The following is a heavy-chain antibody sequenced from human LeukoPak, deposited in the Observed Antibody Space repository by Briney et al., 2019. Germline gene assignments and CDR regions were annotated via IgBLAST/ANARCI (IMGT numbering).Heavy chain of an antibody. CDR1: GGSFSGYY. J-gene: IGHJ6*03. CDR2: INHSGST. D-gene: IGHD3-3*01. V-gene: IGHV4-34*01. CDR3: ARRRGALGSGYYHYYYYYMDV. Sequence: SETLSLTCAVYGGSFSGYYWSWIRQPPRKGLEWIGEINHSGSTNYNPSLKSRVTISVDTPKNQFSLKLSSVTAADTAVFYCARRRGALGSGYYHYYYYYMDVWGKGTTVTVSS.